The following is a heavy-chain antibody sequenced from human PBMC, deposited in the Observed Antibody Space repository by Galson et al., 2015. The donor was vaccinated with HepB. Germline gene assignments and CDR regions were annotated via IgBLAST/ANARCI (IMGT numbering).Heavy chain of an antibody. CDR1: GGTFSSYA. V-gene: IGHV1-69*04. D-gene: IGHD6-6*01. CDR2: IIPILGIA. Sequence: SVKVSCKASGGTFSSYAIGWVRQAPGQGLEWMGRIIPILGIANYAQKFQGRVTITADKSTSTAYMELSSLRSEDTAVYYCARSRVSGIAAHGNGMDVWGQGTTVTVSS. CDR3: ARSRVSGIAAHGNGMDV. J-gene: IGHJ6*02.